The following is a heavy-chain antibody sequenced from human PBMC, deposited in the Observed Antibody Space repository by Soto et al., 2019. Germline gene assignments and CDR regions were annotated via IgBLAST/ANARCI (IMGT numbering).Heavy chain of an antibody. CDR3: ARENNVLPGGYFDY. J-gene: IGHJ4*02. D-gene: IGHD3-10*01. V-gene: IGHV4-30-2*01. Sequence: PSETLSLTCAVSGGSISSGGYSWSWIRQPPGKGLEWIGYMYHSGSTYYNPSLKSRVTISIDRSKNQFSLKLSSVTAAVTSVYYCARENNVLPGGYFDYWGQGTLVTVSS. CDR2: MYHSGST. CDR1: GGSISSGGYS.